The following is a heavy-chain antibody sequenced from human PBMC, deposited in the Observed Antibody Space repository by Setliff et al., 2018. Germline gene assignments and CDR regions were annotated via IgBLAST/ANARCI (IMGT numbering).Heavy chain of an antibody. D-gene: IGHD6-19*01. CDR2: IIPILGIA. CDR1: GGTFSSYT. Sequence: SVKVSCKASGGTFSSYTISWVRQAPGQGLEWMGRIIPILGIANYAQKFQGRVTMTRDTSTSTVYMELSSLRSEDTAVYYCARGSSGWYRSGGLDYWGQGTLVTVSS. V-gene: IGHV1-69*02. J-gene: IGHJ4*02. CDR3: ARGSSGWYRSGGLDY.